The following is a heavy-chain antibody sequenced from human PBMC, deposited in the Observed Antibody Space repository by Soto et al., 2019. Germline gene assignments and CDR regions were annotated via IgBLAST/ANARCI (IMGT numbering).Heavy chain of an antibody. J-gene: IGHJ4*02. Sequence: GESLKISCKGSGYSFTSYWIGWVRQMPGKGLEWMGIIYPGDSDTRYSPSFQGQVTISADKSISTAYLQWSSLKASDTAMYYCARLKYGSGWYRGGYFDYWGQGTLVTVSS. CDR1: GYSFTSYW. V-gene: IGHV5-51*01. CDR3: ARLKYGSGWYRGGYFDY. D-gene: IGHD6-19*01. CDR2: IYPGDSDT.